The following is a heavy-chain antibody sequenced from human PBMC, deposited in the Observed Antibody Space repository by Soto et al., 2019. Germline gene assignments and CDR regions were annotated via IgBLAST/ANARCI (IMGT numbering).Heavy chain of an antibody. CDR1: GGSISSYY. CDR2: IYNSGST. CDR3: ARARITMVREVIKYNMDV. V-gene: IGHV4-59*01. J-gene: IGHJ6*02. Sequence: ASKTLSLTCAVSGGSISSYYWSWIRRPPGKGLEWIGYIYNSGSTHSNPSLQSRVAISVDTSKNQFSLKLSSVTAADTGIYYCARARITMVREVIKYNMDVWGQGTTVTVSS. D-gene: IGHD3-10*01.